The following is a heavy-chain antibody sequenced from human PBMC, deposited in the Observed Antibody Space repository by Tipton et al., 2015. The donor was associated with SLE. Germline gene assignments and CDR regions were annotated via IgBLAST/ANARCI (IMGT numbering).Heavy chain of an antibody. Sequence: LRLSCTVSGDSVGTNYWNWIRQPAGKGLEWIGRLYGSGSPTHYNPSLEGRVTVSVDTSQNQVSLKLTSVTAADTAVYYCASGDGHNFGDGDYFDYWGRGTLVTVSS. CDR2: LYGSGSP. CDR1: GDSVGTNY. CDR3: ASGDGHNFGDGDYFDY. J-gene: IGHJ4*02. V-gene: IGHV4-4*07. D-gene: IGHD5-24*01.